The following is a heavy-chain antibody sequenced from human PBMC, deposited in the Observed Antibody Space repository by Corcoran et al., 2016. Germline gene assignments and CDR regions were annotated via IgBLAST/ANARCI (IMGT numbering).Heavy chain of an antibody. CDR2: IYPGDSDT. CDR3: ARQSTSSTYYAMDV. Sequence: EVQLVQSGAEVKKPGESLKISCKASGYSFTTYWIGWVRQMPGKGLEWMALIYPGDSDTRYSPSFQGQVTISVDKSISTAYLQWSSLKASDTAMYYCARQSTSSTYYAMDVWGQGTTATVSS. V-gene: IGHV5-51*01. D-gene: IGHD2-2*01. J-gene: IGHJ6*02. CDR1: GYSFTTYW.